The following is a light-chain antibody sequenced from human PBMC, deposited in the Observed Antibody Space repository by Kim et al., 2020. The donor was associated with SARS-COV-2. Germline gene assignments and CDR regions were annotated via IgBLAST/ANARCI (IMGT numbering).Light chain of an antibody. J-gene: IGLJ2*01. CDR2: GKN. CDR1: SLRTYY. V-gene: IGLV3-19*01. CDR3: TSRDNSGDHVI. Sequence: SSELTQDPAVSVALGQTVRITCQGDSLRTYYATWYQQKPGQAPIVVIYGKNNRPSGIPDRFSGSSSGNTASSTVTGAQAVDEADYYCTSRDNSGDHVIFG.